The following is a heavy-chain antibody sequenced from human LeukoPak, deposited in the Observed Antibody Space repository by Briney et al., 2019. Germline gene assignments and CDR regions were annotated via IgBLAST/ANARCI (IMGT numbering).Heavy chain of an antibody. V-gene: IGHV1-18*01. CDR3: AREEDPYGPNAFDI. CDR1: GYTFTSYG. Sequence: ASVKVSCKASGYTFTSYGISWVRQAPGQGLEWMGWISAYNGNTNYAQKLQGRVTMTTDTSTSTAYMELRSLRSDDTAVYYCAREEDPYGPNAFDIWGQGTMVTVSS. J-gene: IGHJ3*02. D-gene: IGHD3-16*01. CDR2: ISAYNGNT.